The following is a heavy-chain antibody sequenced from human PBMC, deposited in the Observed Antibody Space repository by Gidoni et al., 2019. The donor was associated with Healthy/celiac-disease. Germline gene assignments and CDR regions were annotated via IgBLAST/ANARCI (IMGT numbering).Heavy chain of an antibody. J-gene: IGHJ4*02. Sequence: EVQLVESGGGVVQPGGPLRLSGAASGCTCSSHGMHGVRLAPGKWLVWVSRINSDGSSPSSAASVKGRFTISRDNAKNTLYLHMTSLRAEDTAVYYCARDRGSLFGYSSGCIDYWGQGTLVTVSS. V-gene: IGHV3-74*01. D-gene: IGHD6-19*01. CDR2: INSDGSSP. CDR1: GCTCSSHG. CDR3: ARDRGSLFGYSSGCIDY.